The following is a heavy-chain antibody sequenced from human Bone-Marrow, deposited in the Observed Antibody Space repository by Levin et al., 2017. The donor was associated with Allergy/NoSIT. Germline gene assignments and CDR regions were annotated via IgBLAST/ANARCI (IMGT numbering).Heavy chain of an antibody. CDR1: GGSVSSGGYS. D-gene: IGHD2-8*01. J-gene: IGHJ4*02. Sequence: TASETLSLTCVVSGGSVSSGGYSWSWLRQPPGKGLEWIGYISLLSNNYHNTFHSPYLNSRVSMSMDRSKNQIFLNLTSVTAADTAMYYCARGRPLNSYSTSGLNCFDSWGQGTLVAVSS. CDR2: ISLLSNNYHNT. V-gene: IGHV4-30-2*01. CDR3: ARGRPLNSYSTSGLNCFDS.